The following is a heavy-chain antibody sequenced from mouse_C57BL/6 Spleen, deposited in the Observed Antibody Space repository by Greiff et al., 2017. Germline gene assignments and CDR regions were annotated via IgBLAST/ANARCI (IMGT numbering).Heavy chain of an antibody. J-gene: IGHJ4*01. CDR2: IDPSDSYT. V-gene: IGHV1-69*01. Sequence: QVQLQQPGAELVMPGASVKLSCKASGYTFTSYWMHWVKQRPGQGLEWIGEIDPSDSYTNYNQKFKGKSTLTVDKSSSTAYMQLSSLTSEDSAVYYCATVVATRMDYWGQGTSVTVSS. CDR1: GYTFTSYW. D-gene: IGHD1-1*01. CDR3: ATVVATRMDY.